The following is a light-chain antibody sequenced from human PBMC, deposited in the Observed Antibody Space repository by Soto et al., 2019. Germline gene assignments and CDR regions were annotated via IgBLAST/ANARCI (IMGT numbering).Light chain of an antibody. J-gene: IGKJ5*01. CDR3: QQYNNWPPRYT. CDR1: QSISIY. CDR2: GAS. V-gene: IGKV3-15*01. Sequence: EIVMTQSPATLSVSPGETATLSCRASQSISIYLAWYQQKPGQAPRLLIYGASTRATGIPARFSGSGSGTEFTLTISSLQSEDFAVYYCQQYNNWPPRYTFGQGTRLKIK.